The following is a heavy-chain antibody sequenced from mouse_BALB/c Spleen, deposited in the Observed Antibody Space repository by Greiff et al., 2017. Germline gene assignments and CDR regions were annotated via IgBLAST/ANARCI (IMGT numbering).Heavy chain of an antibody. Sequence: VQLKESGGGLVKPGGSLKLSCAASGFTFSSYAMSWVRQTPEKRLEWVASISSGGSTYYPDSVKCRFTISRDNARNILYLQMSSLRSEDTAMYYCARGGYGNPYYFDYWGQGTTLTVSS. CDR1: GFTFSSYA. CDR2: ISSGGST. V-gene: IGHV5-6-5*01. J-gene: IGHJ2*01. D-gene: IGHD2-10*02. CDR3: ARGGYGNPYYFDY.